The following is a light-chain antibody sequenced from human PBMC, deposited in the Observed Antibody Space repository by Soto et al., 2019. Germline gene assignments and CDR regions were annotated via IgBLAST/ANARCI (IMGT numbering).Light chain of an antibody. CDR2: GAS. V-gene: IGKV3-20*01. CDR3: QQYGSSGT. J-gene: IGKJ1*01. Sequence: PGERATLSCRASQSVSSSQLAWYQQRPGQAPRLLIYGASSRATGIADRFSGSGSGTDFTLTISRLEPEDFAVYYCQQYGSSGTFGQGTKVDIK. CDR1: QSVSSSQ.